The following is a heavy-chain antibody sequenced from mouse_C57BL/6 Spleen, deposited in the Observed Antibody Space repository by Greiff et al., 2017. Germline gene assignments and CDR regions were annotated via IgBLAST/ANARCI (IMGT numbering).Heavy chain of an antibody. CDR3: ARDDLWYYAIDY. J-gene: IGHJ4*01. V-gene: IGHV7-1*01. CDR2: SRTKANDYTT. D-gene: IGHD1-1*02. CDR1: GFTFSDFY. Sequence: EVKLMESGGGLVQSGRSLRLSCATSGFTFSDFYMEWVRQAPGKGLEWIAASRTKANDYTTEYSSSVKGRFIVSRDTSQSILYLQMNALRAEDTAIYYCARDDLWYYAIDYWGQGTSVTVSS.